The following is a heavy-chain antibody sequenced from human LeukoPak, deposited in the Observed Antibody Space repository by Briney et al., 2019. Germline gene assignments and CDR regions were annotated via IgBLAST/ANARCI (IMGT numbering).Heavy chain of an antibody. CDR3: ARARGVRYYFDY. CDR1: GFTFSSYA. D-gene: IGHD4-23*01. V-gene: IGHV3-30-3*01. J-gene: IGHJ4*02. CDR2: ISYDGSNE. Sequence: GRSLRLSCAASGFTFSSYAMHWVRQAPGKGLEWVAVISYDGSNEYYADSVKGRFTISRDNSKNTLYLQMNSLRAEDTAVYYCARARGVRYYFDYWGQGTLVTVSS.